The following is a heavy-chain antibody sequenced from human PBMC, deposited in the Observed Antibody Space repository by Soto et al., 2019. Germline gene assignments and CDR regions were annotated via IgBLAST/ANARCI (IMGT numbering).Heavy chain of an antibody. CDR2: IKEDGSEK. V-gene: IGHV3-7*04. J-gene: IGHJ4*02. CDR1: GFSFITYW. D-gene: IGHD3-9*01. CDR3: VRAISGSFAL. Sequence: EVQLVESGGGLVQSGGSLRLSCEASGFSFITYWMNWVRQAPGKGLEWLANIKEDGSEKQYVDSVKGRFTISRDNAKNSLYLQMNSLNAEDTAVYYCVRAISGSFALWGQGTLVIVSS.